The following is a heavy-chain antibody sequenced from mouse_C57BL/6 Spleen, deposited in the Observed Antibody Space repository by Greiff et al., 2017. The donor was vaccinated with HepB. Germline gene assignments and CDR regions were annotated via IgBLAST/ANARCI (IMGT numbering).Heavy chain of an antibody. D-gene: IGHD1-1*01. CDR3: ARDRGITTVVAPFDY. CDR2: ISDGGSYT. V-gene: IGHV5-4*01. Sequence: EVQVVESGGGLVKPGGSLKLSCAASGFTFSSYAMSWVRQTPEKRLEWVATISDGGSYTYYPDNVKGRFTISRDNAKNNLYLQMSHLKSEDTAMYYCARDRGITTVVAPFDYWGQGTTLTVSS. CDR1: GFTFSSYA. J-gene: IGHJ2*01.